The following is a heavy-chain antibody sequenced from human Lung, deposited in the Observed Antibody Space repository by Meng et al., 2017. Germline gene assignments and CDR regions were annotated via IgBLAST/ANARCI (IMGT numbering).Heavy chain of an antibody. CDR1: GFSFRSYG. Sequence: QAQLVGSGGGGVQPGKSLRVSCEASGFSFRSYGMHWVRQAPGKGLEWVAVIWNDGSNQYYADSVKGRFSISRDNSKNTLFLQMNSLRAEDTAMYLCARDERATQFEYWGQGTLVTVSS. J-gene: IGHJ4*02. V-gene: IGHV3-33*01. CDR3: ARDERATQFEY. CDR2: IWNDGSNQ.